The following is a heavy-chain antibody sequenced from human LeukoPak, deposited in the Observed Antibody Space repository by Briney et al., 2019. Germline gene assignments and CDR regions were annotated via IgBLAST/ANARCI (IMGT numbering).Heavy chain of an antibody. CDR3: ARDRVGGFFDY. V-gene: IGHV3-7*04. CDR2: VRQDGGEQ. Sequence: GGSLRLSCTASGFSFTTYWLSWVRQAPGKGPEWVANVRQDGGEQQYADSLRGRFTISRDNAKNSVYLQMNSLRAEDTAVYFCARDRVGGFFDYWGRGTQVTVSS. D-gene: IGHD6-25*01. CDR1: GFSFTTYW. J-gene: IGHJ4*02.